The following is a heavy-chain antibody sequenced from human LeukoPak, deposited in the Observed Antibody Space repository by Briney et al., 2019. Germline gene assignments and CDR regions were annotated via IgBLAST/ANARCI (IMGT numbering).Heavy chain of an antibody. CDR2: ISKTGTSV. CDR3: VAGVALDY. D-gene: IGHD3-3*01. J-gene: IGHJ4*02. Sequence: GGSLRLSCITSGLNFSVYYMTWIRQAPGNGLGAPGNGLEWLSHISKTGTSVYYADSVRGRFTIPRDNAKNSLYLHMNNLRAEDTAVYYCVAGVALDYWGQGALVTVSS. V-gene: IGHV3-11*01. CDR1: GLNFSVYY.